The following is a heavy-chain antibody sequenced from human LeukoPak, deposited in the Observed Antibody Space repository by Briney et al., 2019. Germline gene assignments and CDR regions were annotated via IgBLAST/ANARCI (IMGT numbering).Heavy chain of an antibody. J-gene: IGHJ4*02. CDR2: ISSTGGTT. D-gene: IGHD2-15*01. Sequence: GGTLTLSCAASGITFSSYGMSWVRQAPGKGLELVSSISSTGGTTYYADSVKGRFTVSRDNAKNTVYLQMNSLRVEDTAVYYCARGGPVGNFDYWGQGTLVTVSS. V-gene: IGHV3-23*01. CDR3: ARGGPVGNFDY. CDR1: GITFSSYG.